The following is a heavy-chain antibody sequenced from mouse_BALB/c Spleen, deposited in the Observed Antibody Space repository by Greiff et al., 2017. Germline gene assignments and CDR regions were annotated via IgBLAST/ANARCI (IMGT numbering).Heavy chain of an antibody. V-gene: IGHV1S22*01. CDR3: TREGIYYYGSSYGGFAY. D-gene: IGHD1-1*01. CDR2: IYPGSGST. CDR1: GYTFTSYW. J-gene: IGHJ3*01. Sequence: LKQPGSELVRPGASVKLSCKASGYTFTSYWMHWVKQRHGQGLEWIGNIYPGSGSTNYDEKFKSKGTLTVDTSSSTAYMHLSSLTSEDSAVYYCTREGIYYYGSSYGGFAYWGQGTLVTVSA.